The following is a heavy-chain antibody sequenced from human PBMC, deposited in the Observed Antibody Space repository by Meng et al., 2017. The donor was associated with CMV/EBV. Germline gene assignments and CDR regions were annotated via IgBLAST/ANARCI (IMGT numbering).Heavy chain of an antibody. J-gene: IGHJ6*02. CDR3: AAASSWDYYYYNAFDV. V-gene: IGHV1-58*01. D-gene: IGHD1-26*01. CDR1: GFTFISSS. CDR2: IVVETGNT. Sequence: SVTVSCKASGFTFISSSVQWVRQARGQPLEWIGWIVVETGNTNYAQKFQERVTLSRDMSTNTAYMDVSSLTSDDSAVYYFAAASSWDYYYYNAFDVWGQGTTVTVSS.